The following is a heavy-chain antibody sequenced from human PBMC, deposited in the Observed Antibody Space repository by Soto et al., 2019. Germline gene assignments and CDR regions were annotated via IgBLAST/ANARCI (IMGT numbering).Heavy chain of an antibody. CDR3: SSSLDY. CDR2: INQDGSEK. J-gene: IGHJ4*02. CDR1: GFTFSSYW. Sequence: EVRLVESGGGLVQPGGSLRLSCAASGFTFSSYWMDWVRQAPGKGLEWVANINQDGSEKHHVYSVKGRFTISRDNDKNSLYLQMSSLTAEDSAMYYCSSSLDYWGQGTRVNVSS. V-gene: IGHV3-7*01.